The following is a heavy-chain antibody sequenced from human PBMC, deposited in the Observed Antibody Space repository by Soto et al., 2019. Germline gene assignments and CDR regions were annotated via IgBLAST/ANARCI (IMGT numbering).Heavy chain of an antibody. CDR3: ARGPFGTTRLSYYYYGMDV. V-gene: IGHV4-34*01. CDR2: ISHSGVT. D-gene: IGHD1-1*01. Sequence: PSETLSLTCGVYGGSLSNYYWSWIRQSPGKGLEWIGEISHSGVTNHTPSLKSRVTISVDTSKSQFSLKVRSLAAADTAVYYCARGPFGTTRLSYYYYGMDVWGQGTTVTVSS. J-gene: IGHJ6*02. CDR1: GGSLSNYY.